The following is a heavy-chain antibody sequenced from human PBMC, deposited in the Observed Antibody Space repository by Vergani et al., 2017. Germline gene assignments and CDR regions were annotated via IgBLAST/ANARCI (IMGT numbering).Heavy chain of an antibody. Sequence: EVQLLESGGGLVKPGGSLRLSCAASGFTFSSYAINWVRQAPGKGLEWVAVIYNGGDTFYADPLKGRFTISRDNSKNTLYLQMNSLRPDDTAVYYCAGVTRVCVPSGRCYPGDSDYWGQGTLLTVSS. CDR2: VIYNGGDT. CDR1: GFTFSSYA. D-gene: IGHD2-15*01. CDR3: AGVTRVCVPSGRCYPGDSDY. J-gene: IGHJ4*02. V-gene: IGHV3-23*05.